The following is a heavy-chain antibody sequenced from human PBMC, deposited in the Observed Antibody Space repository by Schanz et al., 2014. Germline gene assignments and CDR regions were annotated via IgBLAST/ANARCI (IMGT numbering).Heavy chain of an antibody. CDR2: IFHTGST. V-gene: IGHV4-38-2*02. J-gene: IGHJ5*02. CDR1: NYSINSGYY. Sequence: QVQLRESGPGLVKPSETLSLTCIVSNYSINSGYYWAWIRQPPGKGLEWIASIFHTGSTYYNPSLRSRSTMSVATSKTQSPLRLISVTAADTAVYYCARVPSSNWFDPWGQGTLVTVSS. CDR3: ARVPSSNWFDP.